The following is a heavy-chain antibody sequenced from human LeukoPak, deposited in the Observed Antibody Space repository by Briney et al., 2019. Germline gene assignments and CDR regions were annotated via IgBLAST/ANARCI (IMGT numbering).Heavy chain of an antibody. V-gene: IGHV3-20*04. CDR3: ARDTISNWASDY. CDR1: GFTGYG. CDR2: ISWNGGNT. D-gene: IGHD1-1*01. J-gene: IGHJ4*02. Sequence: GGSLRLSCAASGFTGYGMSWVRQAPGKGLEWVSGISWNGGNTGYADSVKGRFTISRDSAKNYLYLQMTSLRAEDTAFYYCARDTISNWASDYWGQGTLVTVSS.